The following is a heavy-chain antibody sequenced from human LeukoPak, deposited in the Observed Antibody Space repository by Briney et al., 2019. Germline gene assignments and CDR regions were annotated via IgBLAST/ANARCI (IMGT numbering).Heavy chain of an antibody. CDR3: ARVPRYCSSTSCSQPSDY. V-gene: IGHV3-48*03. CDR1: GFTFSSYE. Sequence: PGGSLRLSCAASGFTFSSYEMNWVRQAPGKGLEWISYISSSGTTIYYADSVKGRFTISRDNAENSLYLQMNSLRAEDTAVYYCARVPRYCSSTSCSQPSDYWGQGTLVTVSS. CDR2: ISSSGTTI. D-gene: IGHD2-2*01. J-gene: IGHJ4*02.